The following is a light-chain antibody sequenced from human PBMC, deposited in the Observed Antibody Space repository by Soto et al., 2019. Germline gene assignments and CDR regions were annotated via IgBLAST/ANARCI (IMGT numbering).Light chain of an antibody. J-gene: IGKJ4*01. CDR1: QSISIF. V-gene: IGKV1-39*01. CDR3: HQTYSTLT. CDR2: AAS. Sequence: DIQITQSPSSLSASVGDRVTITCRASQSISIFLNWYQQKPGKAPNLLIYAASSLQSGVPSRFSGSGSGTDFTLTISSLQPEDFASYYCHQTYSTLTFGGGTKVELK.